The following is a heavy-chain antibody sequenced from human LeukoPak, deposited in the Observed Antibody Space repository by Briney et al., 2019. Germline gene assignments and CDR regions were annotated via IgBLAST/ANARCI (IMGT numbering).Heavy chain of an antibody. V-gene: IGHV3-66*01. CDR3: ARGIDRHIFDY. CDR1: GFTVSSYY. J-gene: IGHJ4*02. CDR2: IYSGGST. D-gene: IGHD6-13*01. Sequence: GGSLRLSCAASGFTVSSYYMSWVRQAPGKGLDWVSVIYSGGSTYYADSVKGRFTISRDNSKNTLYLQMNSLRAEDTAVYYCARGIDRHIFDYWGQGTLVTVSS.